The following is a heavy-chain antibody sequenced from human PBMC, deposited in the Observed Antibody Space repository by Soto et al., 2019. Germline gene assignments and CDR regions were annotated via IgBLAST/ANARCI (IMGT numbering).Heavy chain of an antibody. CDR3: ARERGLGWELLPDY. CDR2: ISAYNGNT. Sequence: ASVKVSCKASGYTFTSYGISWVRQAPGQGLEWMGWISAYNGNTNYAQKLQGRVTMTTDTSTSTAYMELRSLRSDDTAVYYGARERGLGWELLPDYWGQGTLVTVSS. V-gene: IGHV1-18*01. CDR1: GYTFTSYG. J-gene: IGHJ4*02. D-gene: IGHD1-26*01.